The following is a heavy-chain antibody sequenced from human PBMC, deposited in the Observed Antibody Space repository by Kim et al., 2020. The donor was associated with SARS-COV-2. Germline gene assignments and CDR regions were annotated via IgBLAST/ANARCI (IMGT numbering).Heavy chain of an antibody. Sequence: SETLSLTCTVSGGSISSYYWSWIRQPPGKGLEWIGYIYYSGSTNYNPSLKSRVTISVDTSKNQFSLKLSSVTAADTAVYYCARHPEATYYYDSSGSRAGMDVWGQGTTVTVSS. V-gene: IGHV4-59*08. CDR2: IYYSGST. D-gene: IGHD3-22*01. CDR1: GGSISSYY. J-gene: IGHJ6*02. CDR3: ARHPEATYYYDSSGSRAGMDV.